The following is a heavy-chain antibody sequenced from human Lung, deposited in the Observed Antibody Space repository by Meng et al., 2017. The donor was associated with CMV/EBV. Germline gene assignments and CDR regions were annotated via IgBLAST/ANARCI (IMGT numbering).Heavy chain of an antibody. V-gene: IGHV4-61*01. D-gene: IGHD6-6*01. CDR2: IYYSGST. CDR3: AAGPPSSSSSFFDY. J-gene: IGHJ4*02. CDR1: GGSVISGSYY. Sequence: SXTXSLXCTVSGGSVISGSYYWSRIRQPPGKGLEWIGYIYYSGSTNYNPALKSRVTMSIDTSKNQFSLKLSSVTPADTAVYYCAAGPPSSSSSFFDYWGQGXLVTVSS.